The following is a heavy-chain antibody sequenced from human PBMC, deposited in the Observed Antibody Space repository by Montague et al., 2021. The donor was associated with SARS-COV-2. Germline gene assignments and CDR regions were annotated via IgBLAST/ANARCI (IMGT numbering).Heavy chain of an antibody. CDR3: ARGRQHFNMIVVVMTGGEYYFRY. CDR1: GGSFGDHY. V-gene: IGHV4-34*01. Sequence: SETLSLTCAVYGGSFGDHYCTRIRSPPGKGLESIGEINHRGTSNYNPSLKSRVSISVDTSKNQFSLYLGSVTAADTAVYYCARGRQHFNMIVVVMTGGEYYFRYSGRRTLVS. D-gene: IGHD3-22*01. CDR2: INHRGTS. J-gene: IGHJ4*03.